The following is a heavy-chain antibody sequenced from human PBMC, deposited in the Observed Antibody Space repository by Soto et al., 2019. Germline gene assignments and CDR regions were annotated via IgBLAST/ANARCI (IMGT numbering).Heavy chain of an antibody. D-gene: IGHD3-16*02. CDR1: GYTFTSYA. Sequence: ASVKVSGKASGYTFTSYAMHWVRQAPGQRLEWMGWINAGNGNTKYSQKFQGRVTITRDTSASTAYMELSSLRSEDTAVYYCARDYDYVWGSYPLGWFDPWGQGTLVTVSS. V-gene: IGHV1-3*01. CDR3: ARDYDYVWGSYPLGWFDP. J-gene: IGHJ5*02. CDR2: INAGNGNT.